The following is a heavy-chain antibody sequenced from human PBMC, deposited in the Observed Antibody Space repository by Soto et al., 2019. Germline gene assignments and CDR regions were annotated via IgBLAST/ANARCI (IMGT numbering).Heavy chain of an antibody. CDR3: AAEGDSVKNGAFDL. V-gene: IGHV3-48*02. CDR2: ISPVGGDV. J-gene: IGHJ3*01. Sequence: GGSLRLSCAASGFALSSHSMYWVRQAPGKGLEWVSYISPVGGDVHYADSVKGRFTFSRDLAKSSLSLQMTRLRDEDAAAYYCAAEGDSVKNGAFDLWGQGILVTVSS. CDR1: GFALSSHS. D-gene: IGHD2-21*02.